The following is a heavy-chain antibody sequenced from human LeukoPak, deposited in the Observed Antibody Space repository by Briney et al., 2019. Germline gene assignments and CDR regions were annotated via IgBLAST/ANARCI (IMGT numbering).Heavy chain of an antibody. CDR2: ISYDGSNK. CDR1: GFTFSSYG. CDR3: AKDLGDSSGWTFDY. J-gene: IGHJ4*02. D-gene: IGHD6-19*01. V-gene: IGHV3-30*18. Sequence: GGSLRLSCAASGFTFSSYGMHWVRQAPGKGLEWVAVISYDGSNKYYADSVKGRFTISRDNSKNTLYLQMNSLRAEDTAVYYCAKDLGDSSGWTFDYWGQGTLVTVSS.